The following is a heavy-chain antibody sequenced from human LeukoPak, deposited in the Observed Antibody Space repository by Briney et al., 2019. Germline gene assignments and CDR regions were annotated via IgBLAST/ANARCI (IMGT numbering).Heavy chain of an antibody. J-gene: IGHJ4*02. Sequence: SETLSLTCTVSGGSISSYYWSWIRQPPGKGLEWIGYIYYSGSTNYNPSLKSRVTVSVDTSKNHFSLKLSSVTAADTAVYYCARGGGLRYNSGWYWYFDYWGQGTLVTVSS. D-gene: IGHD6-19*01. CDR2: IYYSGST. V-gene: IGHV4-59*01. CDR1: GGSISSYY. CDR3: ARGGGLRYNSGWYWYFDY.